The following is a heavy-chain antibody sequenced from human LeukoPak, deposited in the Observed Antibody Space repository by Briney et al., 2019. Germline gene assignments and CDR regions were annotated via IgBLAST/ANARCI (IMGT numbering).Heavy chain of an antibody. V-gene: IGHV3-43D*03. CDR3: AKDGVVAALGDNWFDP. CDR1: GFTFDDYA. D-gene: IGHD2-15*01. Sequence: GGSLRLSCAASGFTFDDYATHWARQAPGKGLEWVSLISWNGASTYYADSVKGRFTISRDNSKNSLYLQMNSLRAEDTAFYYCAKDGVVAALGDNWFDPWGQGTLVTVSS. J-gene: IGHJ5*02. CDR2: ISWNGAST.